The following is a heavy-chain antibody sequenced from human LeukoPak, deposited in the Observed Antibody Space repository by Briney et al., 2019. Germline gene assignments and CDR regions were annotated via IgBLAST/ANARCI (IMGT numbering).Heavy chain of an antibody. D-gene: IGHD2-2*01. CDR1: GGTFSSYA. CDR3: ERDCSSTSCYPFDP. Sequence: ASVKVSCKASGGTFSSYAISWVRQAPGHGLEWMGRIIPILGVANYAQKFQGRVTITADKSTSTAYMELSSLRSEDTAVYYCERDCSSTSCYPFDPWGQGTLVTVSS. V-gene: IGHV1-69*04. CDR2: IIPILGVA. J-gene: IGHJ5*02.